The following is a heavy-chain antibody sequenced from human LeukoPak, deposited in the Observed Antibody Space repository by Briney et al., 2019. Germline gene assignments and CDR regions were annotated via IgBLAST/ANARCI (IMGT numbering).Heavy chain of an antibody. D-gene: IGHD3-22*01. CDR2: MNPNSGNT. Sequence: GASVKVSCKASGYTFTSYDINWVRQAAGQGLEWMGWMNPNSGNTGYAQKLQGRVTMTTDTSTSTAYMELRSLRSDDTAVYYCASLKNYYDSSGNLVTDAFDIWGQGTMVTVSS. V-gene: IGHV1-8*01. CDR3: ASLKNYYDSSGNLVTDAFDI. J-gene: IGHJ3*02. CDR1: GYTFTSYD.